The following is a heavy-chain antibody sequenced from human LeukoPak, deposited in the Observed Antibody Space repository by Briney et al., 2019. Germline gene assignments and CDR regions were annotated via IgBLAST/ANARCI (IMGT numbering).Heavy chain of an antibody. Sequence: PSQTLSLTCAVSGGSISSCGYSWSWIRQPPGKGLEWIGYIYHSGSTYYNPSLKSRVTISVDRSKNQFSLKLSSVTAADTAVYYCARETPHYDILTGYYSSAFDIWGQGTMVTVSS. CDR1: GGSISSCGYS. CDR2: IYHSGST. D-gene: IGHD3-9*01. J-gene: IGHJ3*02. CDR3: ARETPHYDILTGYYSSAFDI. V-gene: IGHV4-30-2*01.